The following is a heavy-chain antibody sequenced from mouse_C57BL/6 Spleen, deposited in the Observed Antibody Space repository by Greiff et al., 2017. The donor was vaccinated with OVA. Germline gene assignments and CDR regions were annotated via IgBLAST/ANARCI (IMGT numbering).Heavy chain of an antibody. Sequence: EVQLQQSGTVLARPGASVKMSCKTSGYTFTSYWMHWVKQRPGQGLEWIGAIYPGNSDTSYNQKFKGKAKLTAVTSASTAYMELSSLTNEDSAVYYCTRSIYYDPSYVMDYWGQGTSVTVSS. V-gene: IGHV1-5*01. CDR3: TRSIYYDPSYVMDY. D-gene: IGHD2-4*01. CDR2: IYPGNSDT. CDR1: GYTFTSYW. J-gene: IGHJ4*01.